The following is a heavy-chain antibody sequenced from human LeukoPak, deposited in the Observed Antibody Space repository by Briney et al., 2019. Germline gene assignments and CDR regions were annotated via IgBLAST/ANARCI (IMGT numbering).Heavy chain of an antibody. CDR2: MNPNSGNT. Sequence: ASVKVSCKASGYTFTSYDINWVRQATGQALEWMGWMNPNSGNTGYAQKFQGRVTMTRNTSISTAYMELSSLRSEDTAVYYCLYSSGYYSIYAFDIWGQGTMVTVSS. D-gene: IGHD3-22*01. CDR1: GYTFTSYD. J-gene: IGHJ3*02. V-gene: IGHV1-8*01. CDR3: LYSSGYYSIYAFDI.